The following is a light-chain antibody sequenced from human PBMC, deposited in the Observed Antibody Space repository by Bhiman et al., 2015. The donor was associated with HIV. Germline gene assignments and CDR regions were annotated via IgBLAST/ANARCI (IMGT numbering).Light chain of an antibody. Sequence: LTQPPSASGTPGQRVTISCSGSSSNIRTNTVNWYQQLPGTAPKLLIYRNNQRPSGVPDRFSGSKSGTSASLAISGLQAEDEADYYCAAWDDSLVEVVFGGGTKLTVL. CDR2: RNN. V-gene: IGLV1-44*01. CDR1: SSNIRTNT. J-gene: IGLJ2*01. CDR3: AAWDDSLVEVV.